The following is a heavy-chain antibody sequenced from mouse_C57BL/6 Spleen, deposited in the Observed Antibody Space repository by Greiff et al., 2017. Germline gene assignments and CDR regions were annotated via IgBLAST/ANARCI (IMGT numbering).Heavy chain of an antibody. CDR3: ARSGYYGSSPYWYFDV. J-gene: IGHJ1*03. CDR2: IDPNSGGT. V-gene: IGHV1-72*01. CDR1: GYTFTSYW. D-gene: IGHD1-1*01. Sequence: QVQLQQPGAELVKPGASVKLSCKASGYTFTSYWMHWVKQRPGRGLEWIGRIDPNSGGTKYNEKFKSKATLTVDKPSSTAYMQRSSLTSEDSAVYYCARSGYYGSSPYWYFDVWGTGTTVTVSS.